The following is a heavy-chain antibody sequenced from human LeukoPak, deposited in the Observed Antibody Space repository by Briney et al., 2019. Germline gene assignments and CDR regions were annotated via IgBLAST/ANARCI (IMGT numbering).Heavy chain of an antibody. Sequence: PSETLSLTCGVSGGSVIHTNWRSWVRQPPGKGLEWIGEVHLDGRTNYNPSLESRLTMSVDVSENQVSLKLTSVTAADTAVSYCAREGGFYRPLDYSGQGTLVTVSS. J-gene: IGHJ4*02. CDR1: GGSVIHTNW. CDR2: VHLDGRT. D-gene: IGHD3-3*01. V-gene: IGHV4-4*02. CDR3: AREGGFYRPLDY.